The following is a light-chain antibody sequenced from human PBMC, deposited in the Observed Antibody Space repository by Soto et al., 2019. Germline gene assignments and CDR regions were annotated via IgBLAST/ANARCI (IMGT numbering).Light chain of an antibody. CDR1: SSNIGAGSD. Sequence: QSVLTQPPPVSGAPGQRVTISCTGSSSNIGAGSDVHWYQQLPGTAPKLLIYGDSSRPSGVPDRFSVSKSGTSASLAITGLQADDEADYYCQSYDSSLSAPYVFGTGTKLTVL. CDR3: QSYDSSLSAPYV. CDR2: GDS. J-gene: IGLJ1*01. V-gene: IGLV1-40*01.